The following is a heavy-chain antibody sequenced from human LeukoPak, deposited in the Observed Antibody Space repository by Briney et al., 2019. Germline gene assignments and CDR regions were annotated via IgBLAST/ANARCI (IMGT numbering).Heavy chain of an antibody. CDR3: ARQETYYDSSGYLIFDY. CDR2: FSCSGST. Sequence: SETLSLTCSVSGGSISSCTYSWGWIRQPPGKGLEWIGSFSCSGSTYYNPSLKSRVTISVDTSKNQFSLNLNSVTAADTAVYFCARQETYYDSSGYLIFDYWGQGTLVTVSS. D-gene: IGHD3-22*01. J-gene: IGHJ4*02. CDR1: GGSISSCTYS. V-gene: IGHV4-39*01.